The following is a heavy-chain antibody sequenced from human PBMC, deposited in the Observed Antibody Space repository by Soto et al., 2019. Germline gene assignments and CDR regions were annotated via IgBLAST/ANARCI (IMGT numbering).Heavy chain of an antibody. CDR2: INHSGST. Sequence: PGKGLEWIGEINHSGSTNYNPSLKSRVTISVDTSKNQFSLKLSSVTAADTAVYFCVRGKGRSFYYGSGSYAFDIWGQGTMVTVSS. D-gene: IGHD3-10*01. J-gene: IGHJ3*02. CDR3: VRGKGRSFYYGSGSYAFDI. V-gene: IGHV4-34*01.